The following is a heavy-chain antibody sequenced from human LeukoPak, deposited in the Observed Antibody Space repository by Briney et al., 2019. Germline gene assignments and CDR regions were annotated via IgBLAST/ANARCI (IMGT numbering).Heavy chain of an antibody. CDR3: AKDDNYDIFFDY. D-gene: IGHD3-22*01. Sequence: RGSLRLSCAASGFTFSSYAMSWVRQAPGKGLEWVSAISGSGGSTYYADSVKGRFTISRDNSKNTLYLQMNSLRAEDTAVYYCAKDDNYDIFFDYWGQGTLVTVSS. J-gene: IGHJ4*02. CDR2: ISGSGGST. CDR1: GFTFSSYA. V-gene: IGHV3-23*01.